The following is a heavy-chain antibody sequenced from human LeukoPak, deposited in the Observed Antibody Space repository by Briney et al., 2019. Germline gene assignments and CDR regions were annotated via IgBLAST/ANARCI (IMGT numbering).Heavy chain of an antibody. Sequence: GASVKVSCKASGYTFTSYGISWVRQAPGRGLEWMGWIIAYNGNTNYAQKLQGRVTMTTDTSTSTAYMELRSLRSDDTAVYYCARADSGDQFDPWGQGTLVTVSS. CDR2: IIAYNGNT. CDR1: GYTFTSYG. J-gene: IGHJ5*02. D-gene: IGHD3-10*01. V-gene: IGHV1-18*01. CDR3: ARADSGDQFDP.